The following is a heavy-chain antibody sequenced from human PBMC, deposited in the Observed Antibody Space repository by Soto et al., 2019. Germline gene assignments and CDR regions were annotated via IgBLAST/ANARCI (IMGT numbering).Heavy chain of an antibody. CDR3: ASNRGGYSGFDYYY. CDR1: GGSISSSSYY. Sequence: SETLSLTCTVSGGSISSSSYYWGWIRQPPGKGLEWIGSIYYSGSTYYNPSLKSRVTISVDTSKNQFSLKLSSVTAADTAVYYCASNRGGYSGFDYYYWGQGTLVTVSS. J-gene: IGHJ4*02. CDR2: IYYSGST. D-gene: IGHD5-12*01. V-gene: IGHV4-39*01.